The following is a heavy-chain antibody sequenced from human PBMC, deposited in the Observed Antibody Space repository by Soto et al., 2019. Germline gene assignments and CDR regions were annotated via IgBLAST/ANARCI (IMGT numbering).Heavy chain of an antibody. V-gene: IGHV5-51*01. CDR3: ARHLVGSTRGNFDY. CDR1: EDIFDGYW. CDR2: IYPYDSDT. D-gene: IGHD2-2*01. J-gene: IGHJ4*01. Sequence: GESLKISCKGSEDIFDGYWIDRVRQMPGKGMEWMGNIYPYDSDTRYSPSFQGQVTISADTSITTAYLQWSGLRASDTAMYFCARHLVGSTRGNFDYWGQGTLVTVSS.